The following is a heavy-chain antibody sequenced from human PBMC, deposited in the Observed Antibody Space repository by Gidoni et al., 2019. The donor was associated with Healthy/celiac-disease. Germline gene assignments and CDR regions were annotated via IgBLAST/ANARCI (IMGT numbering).Heavy chain of an antibody. V-gene: IGHV3-64D*06. D-gene: IGHD6-13*01. Sequence: EVQLVESGGGLVQPGGSLRLSCSASGFTFSSYAMHWVRQAPGKGLEYVSAISSNGGSTYYADSVKGRFTISRDNSKNTLYLQMSSLRAEDTAVYYCVSWGAAAAQGGFDYWGQGTLVTVSS. CDR1: GFTFSSYA. J-gene: IGHJ4*02. CDR3: VSWGAAAAQGGFDY. CDR2: ISSNGGST.